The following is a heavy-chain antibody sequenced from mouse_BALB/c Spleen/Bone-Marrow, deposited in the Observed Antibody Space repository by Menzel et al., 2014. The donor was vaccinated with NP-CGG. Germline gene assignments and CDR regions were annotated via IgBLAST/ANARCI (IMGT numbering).Heavy chain of an antibody. V-gene: IGHV2-9*02. Sequence: QVQLQQSGPGLVAPSQSLSITCTVSGFSLTSYGVHWVRQPPGKVLEWLGVIWAGGSTNYNSALMSRLSISKDNSKSQVFLKMNSLQTDDTAMYHCARGSYYEGAMDYWGQGTSVTVSS. CDR1: GFSLTSYG. CDR2: IWAGGST. D-gene: IGHD1-1*01. J-gene: IGHJ4*01. CDR3: ARGSYYEGAMDY.